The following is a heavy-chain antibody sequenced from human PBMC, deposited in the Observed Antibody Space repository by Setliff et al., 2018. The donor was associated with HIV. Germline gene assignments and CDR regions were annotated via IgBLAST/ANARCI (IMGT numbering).Heavy chain of an antibody. CDR1: GFTFSVHG. V-gene: IGHV3-30*02. Sequence: PGGSLRLSCAASGFTFSVHGMHWVRQAPGKGLEWVAFINYDESSEYYADSVKGRFTISRDNSKNTLYLRMNSLRAEDTAVYYCAQAQTSVSGSYYQYLQHWGQGTLVTVSS. CDR2: INYDESSE. J-gene: IGHJ1*01. CDR3: AQAQTSVSGSYYQYLQH. D-gene: IGHD3-10*01.